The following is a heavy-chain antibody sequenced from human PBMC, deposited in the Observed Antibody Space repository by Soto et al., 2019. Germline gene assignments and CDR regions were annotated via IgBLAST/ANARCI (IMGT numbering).Heavy chain of an antibody. D-gene: IGHD5-18*01. J-gene: IGHJ4*02. CDR2: IKSKTDGGTT. Sequence: LRLSCAASGLTFSDAWMNWVRQAPGKGLEWVGRIKSKTDGGTTDYAAPVKGRFTISRDDSKNTLYLQMNSLKIEDTALYYCTAKDTAIAHWGQGTLVTVSS. CDR3: TAKDTAIAH. V-gene: IGHV3-15*07. CDR1: GLTFSDAW.